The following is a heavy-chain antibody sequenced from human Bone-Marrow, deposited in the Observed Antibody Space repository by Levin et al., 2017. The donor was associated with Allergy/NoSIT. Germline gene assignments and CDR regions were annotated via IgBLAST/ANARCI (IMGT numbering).Heavy chain of an antibody. J-gene: IGHJ6*03. V-gene: IGHV4-39*01. CDR2: IYYTGST. Sequence: SETLSLTSTVSGDSINSRTYYWDWIRQPPGKGLEWIGIIYYTGSTYYNPSLKSRVTISVDTSKNQFSLKLKTVTAAATAVFLCARPPSYGSGSYYSAYSDDMDVWGKGTTVTVSS. D-gene: IGHD3-10*01. CDR3: ARPPSYGSGSYYSAYSDDMDV. CDR1: GDSINSRTYY.